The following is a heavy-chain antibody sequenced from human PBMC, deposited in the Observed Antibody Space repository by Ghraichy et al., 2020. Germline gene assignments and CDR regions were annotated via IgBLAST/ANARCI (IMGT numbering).Heavy chain of an antibody. J-gene: IGHJ4*02. V-gene: IGHV4-30-4*01. CDR2: TYNSGRT. Sequence: SETLSLNCNVSGGPISSGNYYYWSWIRQPPGKGLEWIGYTYNSGRTYYNAFLKSRLDISVDTSKNQFSLRLNSVTAADTAVYFCARVSGYGHFDNWGQGILVTVSS. CDR1: GGPISSGNYYY. CDR3: ARVSGYGHFDN. D-gene: IGHD5-12*01.